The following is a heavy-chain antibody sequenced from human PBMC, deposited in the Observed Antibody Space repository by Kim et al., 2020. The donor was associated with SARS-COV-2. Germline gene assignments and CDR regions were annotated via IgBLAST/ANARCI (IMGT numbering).Heavy chain of an antibody. CDR3: AREGYYHDSSGYLDY. D-gene: IGHD3-22*01. Sequence: GGSLRLSCAASGFTFSSYSMNWVRQAPGKGLEWVSSISSSSSYIYYADSVKGRFTISRDNAKNSLYLQMNSLRAEDTAVYYCAREGYYHDSSGYLDYWGQGTLVTVSS. J-gene: IGHJ4*02. CDR1: GFTFSSYS. V-gene: IGHV3-21*01. CDR2: ISSSSSYI.